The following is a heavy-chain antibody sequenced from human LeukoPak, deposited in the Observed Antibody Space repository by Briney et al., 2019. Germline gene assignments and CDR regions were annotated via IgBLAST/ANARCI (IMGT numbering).Heavy chain of an antibody. CDR2: IYYSGST. V-gene: IGHV4-30-4*01. D-gene: IGHD4-17*01. CDR3: ASLYYGDYYFDY. J-gene: IGHJ4*02. Sequence: SETLFLTCTVSGGSISSGDYYWSWIRQPPGKGLEWIGYIYYSGSTYYNPSLKSRVTISVDTSKNQFSLKLSSVTAADTAVYYCASLYYGDYYFDYWGQGTLVTVSS. CDR1: GGSISSGDYY.